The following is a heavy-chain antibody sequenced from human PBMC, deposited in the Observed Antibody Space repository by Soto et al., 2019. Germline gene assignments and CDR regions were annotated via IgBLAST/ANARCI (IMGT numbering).Heavy chain of an antibody. CDR2: MNPNSGNT. D-gene: IGHD3-10*01. V-gene: IGHV1-8*01. CDR3: VLYFGDYKRLYYSYYMDV. Sequence: ASVKVSCKASGYTFTSYDINWVRQATGQGLEWMGWMNPNSGNTGYAQKFQGRVTMTRNTSISTAYMELSSLRSEDTAVYYCVLYFGDYKRLYYSYYMDVWGKGTTVTVS. J-gene: IGHJ6*03. CDR1: GYTFTSYD.